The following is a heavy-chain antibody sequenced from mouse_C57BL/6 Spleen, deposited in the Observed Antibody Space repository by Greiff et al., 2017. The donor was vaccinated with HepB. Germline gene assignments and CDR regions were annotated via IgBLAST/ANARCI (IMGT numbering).Heavy chain of an antibody. CDR3: ARDAPYYDGSPPYYAMDY. CDR2: SRNKANDYTT. D-gene: IGHD1-1*01. Sequence: EVKVVESGGGLVQSGRSLRLSCATSGFTFSDFYMEWVRQAPGKGLEWIAASRNKANDYTTEYSASVKGRFIVSRNTSQSILYLQMNALRDEDTAIYYDARDAPYYDGSPPYYAMDYWGQGTSVTVSS. J-gene: IGHJ4*01. CDR1: GFTFSDFY. V-gene: IGHV7-1*01.